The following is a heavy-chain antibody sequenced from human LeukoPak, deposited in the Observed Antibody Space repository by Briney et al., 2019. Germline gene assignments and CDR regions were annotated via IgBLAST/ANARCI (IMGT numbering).Heavy chain of an antibody. V-gene: IGHV4-59*01. CDR1: GGSISSYY. J-gene: IGHJ3*02. D-gene: IGHD1-1*01. CDR2: IYYSGST. Sequence: SETLSLTCTVSGGSISSYYWSWIRQPPGKGLEWIGYIYYSGSTNYNPSLKSRVTISVDTSKNQFSLKLSSVTAADTAVYYCARATQGTGYDAFDIWGQGTVVTVSS. CDR3: ARATQGTGYDAFDI.